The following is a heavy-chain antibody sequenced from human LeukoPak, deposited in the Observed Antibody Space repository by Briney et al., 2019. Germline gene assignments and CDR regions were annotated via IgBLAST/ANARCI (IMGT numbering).Heavy chain of an antibody. Sequence: GSVKVSCKASGYTFTGYYMHWVRQAPGQGLEWRGWINPNSGGTNYAQKFQGRVTMTRDTSISTAYMELSRLRSDDTAVYYCARDLCSSTSCYVRYWGQGTLVTVSS. CDR2: INPNSGGT. D-gene: IGHD2-2*01. CDR3: ARDLCSSTSCYVRY. V-gene: IGHV1-2*02. CDR1: GYTFTGYY. J-gene: IGHJ4*02.